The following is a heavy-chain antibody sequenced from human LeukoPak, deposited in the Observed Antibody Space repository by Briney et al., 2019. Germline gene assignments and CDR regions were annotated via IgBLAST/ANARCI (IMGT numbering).Heavy chain of an antibody. CDR1: GFTFSSYG. J-gene: IGHJ6*03. Sequence: PGGSLRLSCAASGFTFSSYGMHWVRQAPGKGLEWVAFIRYDGSNKYYADSVKGRFTISRDNSKNTLYPQMNSLRAEDTAVYYCAKDRCYSCYYYYYYMDVWGKGTTVTVSS. CDR2: IRYDGSNK. CDR3: AKDRCYSCYYYYYYMDV. V-gene: IGHV3-30*02. D-gene: IGHD2-15*01.